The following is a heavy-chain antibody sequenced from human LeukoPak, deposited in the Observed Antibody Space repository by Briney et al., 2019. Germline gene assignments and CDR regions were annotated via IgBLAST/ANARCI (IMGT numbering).Heavy chain of an antibody. J-gene: IGHJ5*02. V-gene: IGHV1-18*01. CDR2: ISAYNGNT. Sequence: ASVKVSCKASGYTFTSYGISWVRRAPGQGLEWMGWISAYNGNTNYAQKLQGRVTMTTDTSTSTAYMELRSLRSDDTAVYYCARSDGPTLAYCGGDCEHWVWFDPWGQGTPVTVSS. CDR3: ARSDGPTLAYCGGDCEHWVWFDP. CDR1: GYTFTSYG. D-gene: IGHD2-21*02.